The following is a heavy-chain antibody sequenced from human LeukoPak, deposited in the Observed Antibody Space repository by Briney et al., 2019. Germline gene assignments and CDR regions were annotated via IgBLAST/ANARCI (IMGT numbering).Heavy chain of an antibody. V-gene: IGHV1-8*01. CDR2: MNPNSGNT. J-gene: IGHJ4*02. CDR3: ARGPPNWGYDY. Sequence: ASVKVSCKASGYTFTSYDIDWVRQATGQGLEWMGWMNPNSGNTGYAQKFQGRVTMTRNTSISTAYMELSSLRSDDTAVYYCARGPPNWGYDYWGPGTLVTVSS. D-gene: IGHD7-27*01. CDR1: GYTFTSYD.